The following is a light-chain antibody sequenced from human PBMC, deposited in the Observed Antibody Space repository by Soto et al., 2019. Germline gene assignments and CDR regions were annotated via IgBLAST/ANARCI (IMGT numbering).Light chain of an antibody. CDR2: ATS. Sequence: DIQMTQSPSSVSASVGDRVTITCRASQGISSWLAWYQQKPGKAPKLLIYATSSLQRGVPSRFSGSGPWTGSTLANSTLQPEYFATSDCQPANRFPPSFGPCTKVDIE. CDR1: QGISSW. CDR3: QPANRFPPS. V-gene: IGKV1-12*01. J-gene: IGKJ3*01.